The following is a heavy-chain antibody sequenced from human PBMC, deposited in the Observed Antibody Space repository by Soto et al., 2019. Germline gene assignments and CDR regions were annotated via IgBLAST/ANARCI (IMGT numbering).Heavy chain of an antibody. CDR3: ARDATFCLDC. J-gene: IGHJ4*02. CDR2: INRDGGER. D-gene: IGHD3-16*01. CDR1: GFSFSNYW. Sequence: RLSCAASGFSFSNYWMAWVRQAPGKGLEWVANINRDGGERYHADSVRGRFTIFRDNSENSLYLQMNRLRAEDTAVYYCARDATFCLDCWGRGTLVTVS. V-gene: IGHV3-7*03.